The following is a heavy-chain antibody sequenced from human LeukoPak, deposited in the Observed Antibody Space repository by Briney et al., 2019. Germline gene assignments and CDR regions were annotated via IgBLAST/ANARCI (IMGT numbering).Heavy chain of an antibody. CDR1: GFTFSSYS. V-gene: IGHV3-21*01. J-gene: IGHJ4*02. D-gene: IGHD3-3*01. Sequence: GGSLRLSCAASGFTFSSYSMNWVRQAPGKGLEWVSSISSSDNYAYYADSVKGRFTTSRDNAKNSLYLQMNSLRAEDTAVYYCARTLRSSGYYFDYWGQGTLVTVSS. CDR3: ARTLRSSGYYFDY. CDR2: ISSSDNYA.